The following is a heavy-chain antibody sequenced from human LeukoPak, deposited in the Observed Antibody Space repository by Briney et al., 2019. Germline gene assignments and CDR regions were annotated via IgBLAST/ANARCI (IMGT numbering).Heavy chain of an antibody. CDR1: GFTFSSYG. CDR3: AREGYSSSWLKYYFDY. V-gene: IGHV3-30*03. CDR2: ISYDGSNK. J-gene: IGHJ4*02. Sequence: PGGSLRLSCAASGFTFSSYGMHWVRQAPGKGLEWVAVISYDGSNKYYADSVKGRFTISRDNSKNTLYLQMNSLRAEDTAVYYCAREGYSSSWLKYYFDYWGQGTLVTVSS. D-gene: IGHD6-13*01.